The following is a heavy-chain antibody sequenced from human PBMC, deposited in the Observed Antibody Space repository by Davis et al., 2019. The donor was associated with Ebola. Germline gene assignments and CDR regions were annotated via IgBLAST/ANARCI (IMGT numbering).Heavy chain of an antibody. Sequence: ASVKVSCKASGYTFTGYYMHWVRQAPGQGLEWMGRINPNSGGTNYAQKFQGRVTMTRDTSISTAYMELSRLRSDDTAVYYCARGGIAVAAPGAFDIWGQGTMVTVSS. CDR3: ARGGIAVAAPGAFDI. CDR2: INPNSGGT. J-gene: IGHJ3*02. D-gene: IGHD6-19*01. V-gene: IGHV1-2*06. CDR1: GYTFTGYY.